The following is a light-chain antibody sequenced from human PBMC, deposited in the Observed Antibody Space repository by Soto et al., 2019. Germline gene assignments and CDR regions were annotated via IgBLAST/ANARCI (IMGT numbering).Light chain of an antibody. Sequence: DIQMTQSPSSLSASVGDRVTITCQASQDISNYSNWYQQKPGKAPKLLIYDASNLVTGVPSRFSGSGSCTNFTFTTIILQPQDIATYYCQQYGNLPRTFGQGTKVEIK. V-gene: IGKV1-33*01. CDR3: QQYGNLPRT. CDR1: QDISNY. J-gene: IGKJ1*01. CDR2: DAS.